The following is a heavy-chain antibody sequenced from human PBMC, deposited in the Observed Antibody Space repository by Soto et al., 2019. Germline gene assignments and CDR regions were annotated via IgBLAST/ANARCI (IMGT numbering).Heavy chain of an antibody. CDR3: AIYTTPFSYFDY. Sequence: ASVKVSCKASGYTFTNHDINWVRQATGQGLEWMGWVNPDSGKTGYAQKFQDRVTMTRDTSITTAYMELSSLRSDDTAVYYCAIYTTPFSYFDYWGQGSLVTVSS. D-gene: IGHD4-4*01. CDR2: VNPDSGKT. CDR1: GYTFTNHD. V-gene: IGHV1-8*01. J-gene: IGHJ4*02.